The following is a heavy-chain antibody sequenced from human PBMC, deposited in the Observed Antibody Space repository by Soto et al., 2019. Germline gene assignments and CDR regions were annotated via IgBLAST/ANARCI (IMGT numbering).Heavy chain of an antibody. CDR3: AKDLLRWELLLAYYYYYGMDV. V-gene: IGHV3-30*18. CDR1: GFTFSSYG. CDR2: ISYDGSNK. Sequence: QVQLVESGGGVVQPGRSLRLSCAASGFTFSSYGMHWVRQAPGKGLEWVAVISYDGSNKYYADSVKGRFTISRDNSKNTLYLQMNSLRAEDTAVYYCAKDLLRWELLLAYYYYYGMDVWGQGTTVTVSS. D-gene: IGHD1-26*01. J-gene: IGHJ6*02.